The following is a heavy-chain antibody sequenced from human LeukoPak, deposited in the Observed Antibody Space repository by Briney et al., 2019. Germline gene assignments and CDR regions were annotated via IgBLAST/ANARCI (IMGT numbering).Heavy chain of an antibody. J-gene: IGHJ4*02. CDR2: ISGSGGST. Sequence: GGSLRLSCAASGFTFSSYAMSWVRQAPGKGLEWVSAISGSGGSTYYADSVKGRFTISRDNSRNTLYLQMNSLRAEDTAVYYCAISTYDSSGYYGFDYWAREPWSPSPQ. CDR3: AISTYDSSGYYGFDY. CDR1: GFTFSSYA. V-gene: IGHV3-23*01. D-gene: IGHD3-22*01.